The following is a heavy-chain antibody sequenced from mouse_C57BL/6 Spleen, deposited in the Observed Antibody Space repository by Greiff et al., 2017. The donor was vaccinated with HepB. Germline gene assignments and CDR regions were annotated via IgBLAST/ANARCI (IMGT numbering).Heavy chain of an antibody. Sequence: QVQLQQSGAELARPGASVKLSCKASGYTFTSYGISWVKQRTGQGLEWIGEIYPRSGNTYYNEKFKGKATLTADKSSSTAYMELRSLTSEDSAVYFCARTIYYDYEDYWGQGTLVTVSA. D-gene: IGHD2-4*01. CDR1: GYTFTSYG. V-gene: IGHV1-81*01. J-gene: IGHJ3*01. CDR3: ARTIYYDYEDY. CDR2: IYPRSGNT.